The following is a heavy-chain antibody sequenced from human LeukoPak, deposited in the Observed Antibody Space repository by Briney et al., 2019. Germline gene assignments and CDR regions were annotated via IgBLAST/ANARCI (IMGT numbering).Heavy chain of an antibody. CDR3: ARDTSVDYSSSSGDY. Sequence: GASVKVSCKASGYTFTSYGISWVRQGPGQGVEGMGWISAYNGNTKYAQKLQGTVTMTTDTSTSTPYMELRSLRSDDTAVYYCARDTSVDYSSSSGDYWGQGTLVTVSS. D-gene: IGHD6-6*01. CDR2: ISAYNGNT. CDR1: GYTFTSYG. J-gene: IGHJ4*02. V-gene: IGHV1-18*01.